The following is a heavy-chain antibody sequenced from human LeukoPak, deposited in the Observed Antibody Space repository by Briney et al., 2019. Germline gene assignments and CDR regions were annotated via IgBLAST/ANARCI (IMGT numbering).Heavy chain of an antibody. V-gene: IGHV6-1*01. CDR3: ARGVGLGMGDYYYYYGMDV. CDR1: GDSVSSNSAA. CDR2: TYYRSKWYN. J-gene: IGHJ6*02. D-gene: IGHD7-27*01. Sequence: SQTLSLTCAISGDSVSSNSAAWNWIRQSPSRGLEWLGRTYYRSKWYNDYAVSVKSRITINPDTSKNQFSLRLNSVTPEDTAVYYCARGVGLGMGDYYYYYGMDVWGQGTTVTVSS.